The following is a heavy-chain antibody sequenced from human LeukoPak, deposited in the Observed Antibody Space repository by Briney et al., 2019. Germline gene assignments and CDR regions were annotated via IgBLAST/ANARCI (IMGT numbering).Heavy chain of an antibody. D-gene: IGHD4-17*01. CDR3: ARDQGDTTDYYYGVDV. CDR1: GGSISSYY. Sequence: KPSETLSLTCTVSGGSISSYYWSWIRQPPGKGLEWIGYVYYSGSTNYNPSLKSRVTISVDTSKNQFSLKLSSVTAADTAVYYCARDQGDTTDYYYGVDVWGQGTTVTVSS. CDR2: VYYSGST. J-gene: IGHJ6*02. V-gene: IGHV4-59*01.